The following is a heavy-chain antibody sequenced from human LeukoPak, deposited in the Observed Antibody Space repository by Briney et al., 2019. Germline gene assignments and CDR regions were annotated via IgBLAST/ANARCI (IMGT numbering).Heavy chain of an antibody. V-gene: IGHV4-34*01. CDR2: INHSGSI. Sequence: GSLRLSCAAFGFPLSSYAMSWVRQPPGKGLEWIGEINHSGSINYNPSLKSRVTISVDTSKNQFSLKLSSVTAADTAVYYCAREPASGYFDYWGQGTLVTVSS. CDR1: GFPLSSYA. D-gene: IGHD1-26*01. CDR3: AREPASGYFDY. J-gene: IGHJ4*02.